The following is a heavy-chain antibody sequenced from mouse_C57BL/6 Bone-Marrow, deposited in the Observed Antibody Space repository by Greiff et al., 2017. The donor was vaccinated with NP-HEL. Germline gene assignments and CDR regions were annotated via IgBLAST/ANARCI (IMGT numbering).Heavy chain of an antibody. CDR3: AREEITPVDY. D-gene: IGHD1-1*01. V-gene: IGHV1-82*01. CDR2: IYPGDGDT. CDR1: GYAFSSSW. J-gene: IGHJ2*01. Sequence: QVQLQQSGPELVKPGASVKISCKASGYAFSSSWMNWVKQRPGKGLEWIGRIYPGDGDTNYNGKFKGKATLTADKSSSTAYMQLSSLTSEDSAVYFCAREEITPVDYWGQGTPLTVSS.